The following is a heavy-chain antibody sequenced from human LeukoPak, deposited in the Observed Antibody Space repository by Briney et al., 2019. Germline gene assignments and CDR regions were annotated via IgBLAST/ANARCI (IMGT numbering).Heavy chain of an antibody. CDR3: ARDPVVASPGPFYYHYMDV. CDR1: GFAVSSNY. Sequence: PGGSLRLSCAASGFAVSSNYMSWVRQPPGKELEWLSLIDSSGNTFYADSVKGRFTISRDYLKNTLFLQMNSLRAEDTALYYCARDPVVASPGPFYYHYMDVWGKGTTVTVSS. CDR2: IDSSGNT. V-gene: IGHV3-53*01. D-gene: IGHD6-13*01. J-gene: IGHJ6*03.